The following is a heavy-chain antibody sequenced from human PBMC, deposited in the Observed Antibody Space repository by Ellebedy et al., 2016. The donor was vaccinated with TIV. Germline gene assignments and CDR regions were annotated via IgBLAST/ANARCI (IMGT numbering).Heavy chain of an antibody. Sequence: SVKVSXXASGDTFSSSGISWVRQAPGQGLEGMGGIIPLFGTASHSQKFQGRLTITADESTTSVYMELSSLRFDDTAVYYCAGGGVYCDSSSCPLYHYYGMDVWGQGTTVTVSS. D-gene: IGHD2-2*01. J-gene: IGHJ6*02. CDR3: AGGGVYCDSSSCPLYHYYGMDV. V-gene: IGHV1-69*13. CDR1: GDTFSSSG. CDR2: IIPLFGTA.